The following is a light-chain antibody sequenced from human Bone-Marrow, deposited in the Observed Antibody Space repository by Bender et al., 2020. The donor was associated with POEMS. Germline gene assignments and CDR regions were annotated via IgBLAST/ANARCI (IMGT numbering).Light chain of an antibody. CDR3: QSAASSSSPWV. Sequence: SFELTHPPSVSVSPGQTATITCSGDELPRQFTYWFQQKPGQAPVLVMYKDVERPSGIPERFAGSSSGTTVTLTISAVQAEDEADYYCQSAASSSSPWVFGGGTKLTVL. CDR1: ELPRQF. CDR2: KDV. V-gene: IGLV3-25*03. J-gene: IGLJ3*02.